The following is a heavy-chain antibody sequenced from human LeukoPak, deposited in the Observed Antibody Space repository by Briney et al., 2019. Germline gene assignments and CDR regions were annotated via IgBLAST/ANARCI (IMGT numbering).Heavy chain of an antibody. D-gene: IGHD4-17*01. J-gene: IGHJ2*01. CDR1: GFTFSSYA. CDR3: AKDINYDYGDYVWCFDL. V-gene: IGHV3-23*01. Sequence: QPGGSLRLSCAASGFTFSSYAMSWVRQAPGKGLEWVSAISGRGGSTYYADSVKGRFTISRDNSKSTLYLQMNSLRAEDTAVYYCAKDINYDYGDYVWCFDLWGRGTLVTVSS. CDR2: ISGRGGST.